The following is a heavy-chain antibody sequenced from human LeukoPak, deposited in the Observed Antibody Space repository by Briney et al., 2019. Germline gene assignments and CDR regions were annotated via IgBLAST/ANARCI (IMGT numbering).Heavy chain of an antibody. V-gene: IGHV4-38-2*01. J-gene: IGHJ5*02. D-gene: IGHD2-2*01. CDR2: VYHSGST. CDR1: GYSITDGYY. Sequence: SETLSLTCAVSGYSITDGYYWGWIRQRPGKGPEYIGFVYHSGSTYYNPSLRRRVTMSVETSKNQFSLNLTSVTAADTAVYFCARVVGSSSSKNWFDPWGQGTLVTVSS. CDR3: ARVVGSSSSKNWFDP.